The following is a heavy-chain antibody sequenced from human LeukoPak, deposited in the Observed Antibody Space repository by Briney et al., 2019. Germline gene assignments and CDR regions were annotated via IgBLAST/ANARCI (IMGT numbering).Heavy chain of an antibody. CDR1: GYTFTSYD. V-gene: IGHV1-8*01. CDR3: ARGLGVRGVIYGMDV. CDR2: MNPNSGNT. J-gene: IGHJ6*02. D-gene: IGHD3-10*01. Sequence: ASVKVSCKASGYTFTSYDIYWVRQATGQGLEWMGWMNPNSGNTGYAQKFQGRVTMTRNTSISTAYMELSSLRSEDTAVYYCARGLGVRGVIYGMDVWGQGTTVTVSS.